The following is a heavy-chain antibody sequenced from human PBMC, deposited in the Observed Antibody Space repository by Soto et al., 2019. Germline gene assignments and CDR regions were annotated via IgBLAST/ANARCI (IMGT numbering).Heavy chain of an antibody. CDR2: ISAYNGNT. CDR3: ARLCSGGSCYSLYYGMDV. V-gene: IGHV1-18*01. CDR1: GYTFTSYG. J-gene: IGHJ6*02. D-gene: IGHD2-15*01. Sequence: QVQLVQSGAEVKKPGASVKVSCKASGYTFTSYGISWMRQAPGQGLEWMGWISAYNGNTNYAQKLQGRVTMTTDTSTSTTYMVLRSLRSDDTAVYYCARLCSGGSCYSLYYGMDVWGQGTTVTVSS.